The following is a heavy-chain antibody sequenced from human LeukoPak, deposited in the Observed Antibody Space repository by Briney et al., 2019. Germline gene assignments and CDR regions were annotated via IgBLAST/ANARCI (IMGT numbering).Heavy chain of an antibody. CDR2: INHSGST. V-gene: IGHV4-34*01. CDR3: ARARRGQVEVGATTPSETLDFDY. J-gene: IGHJ4*02. D-gene: IGHD1-26*01. Sequence: LRLSCAASGFTFSSYAMSWIRQPPGKGLEWMGEINHSGSTNYNPSIKSRVTISVDTSKNQFSLKLSSVTAADTAVYYCARARRGQVEVGATTPSETLDFDYWGQGTLVTVSS. CDR1: GFTFSSYA.